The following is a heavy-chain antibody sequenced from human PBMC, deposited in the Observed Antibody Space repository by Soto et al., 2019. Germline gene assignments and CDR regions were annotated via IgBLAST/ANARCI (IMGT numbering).Heavy chain of an antibody. CDR1: SGSFGGYY. J-gene: IGHJ3*02. CDR2: IDHAGTP. V-gene: IGHV4-34*01. CDR3: ARLTILHTIRGDAFDI. Sequence: QVQLHQWGAGLLKPSETLSLTCAVYSGSFGGYYWAWIRQPPGKGLEWSGEIDHAGTPNYNPSLTSRVTISMDTSKNQFSLKLPSVTAADTAVYYCARLTILHTIRGDAFDIWGQGTMVTVSS. D-gene: IGHD3-10*01.